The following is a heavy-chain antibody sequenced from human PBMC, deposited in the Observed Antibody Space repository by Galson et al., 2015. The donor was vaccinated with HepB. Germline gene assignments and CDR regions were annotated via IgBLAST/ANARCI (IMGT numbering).Heavy chain of an antibody. V-gene: IGHV3-33*01. D-gene: IGHD6-13*01. CDR1: GFTFSSYG. CDR2: IWYDGSNK. J-gene: IGHJ6*02. CDR3: ARETSSSWHGYYIGMDV. Sequence: SLRLSCAASGFTFSSYGMHWVRQAPGKGLEWVAAIWYDGSNKYYTDSVKGRFTISRDNSKSTLYLQTNSLRAEDTAVYYCARETSSSWHGYYIGMDVWGQGTTVTVSS.